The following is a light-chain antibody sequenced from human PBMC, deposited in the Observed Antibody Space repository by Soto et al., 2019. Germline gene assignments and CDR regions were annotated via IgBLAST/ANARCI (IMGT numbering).Light chain of an antibody. V-gene: IGKV4-1*01. CDR2: WAS. Sequence: DFVLTQSPDSLAVSLGERATFNCRSSRTLLSPADNQNYLAWSRQRPGQPPELLIYWASTRESGVPDRFTGSGSGTDFTLTISSLQAEDVAVYYCHQNYATPLTCGGGTKLEIK. CDR1: RTLLSPADNQNY. J-gene: IGKJ4*01. CDR3: HQNYATPLT.